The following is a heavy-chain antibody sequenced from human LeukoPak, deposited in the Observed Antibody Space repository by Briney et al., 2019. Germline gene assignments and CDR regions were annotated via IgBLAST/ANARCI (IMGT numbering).Heavy chain of an antibody. CDR1: GRSLSGYY. D-gene: IGHD3-10*01. CDR3: ARHKTGARAFDI. V-gene: IGHV4-34*01. Sequence: SETLSLTCAVYGRSLSGYYWSWIRQPPGKGLEWIGEINHSGTTGYNPSLKSRVTISVDTSKNQFSLKLTSVTAADTALFYCARHKTGARAFDIWGQGTMVTVSS. J-gene: IGHJ3*02. CDR2: INHSGTT.